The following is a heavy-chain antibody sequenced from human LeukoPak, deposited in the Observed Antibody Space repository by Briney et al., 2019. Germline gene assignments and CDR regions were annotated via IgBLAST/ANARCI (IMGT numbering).Heavy chain of an antibody. Sequence: GESLRISCKGSGYSFTSYWISWVRQMPGKGLEWMGRIDPSDSYTNYSPSFQGHVTISADKSISTAYLQWSSLKASDTAMCYCARHRGYEENWFDPWGQGTLVTVSS. CDR3: ARHRGYEENWFDP. D-gene: IGHD5-12*01. CDR1: GYSFTSYW. V-gene: IGHV5-10-1*01. CDR2: IDPSDSYT. J-gene: IGHJ5*02.